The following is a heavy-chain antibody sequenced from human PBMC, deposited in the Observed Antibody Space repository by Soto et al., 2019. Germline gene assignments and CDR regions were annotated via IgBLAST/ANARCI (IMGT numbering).Heavy chain of an antibody. CDR2: IKSKTVGGTT. CDR3: TTGGISGWVSYYFDS. V-gene: IGHV3-15*07. J-gene: IGHJ4*02. Sequence: EVQLVESGGGLVKPGGSLRLSCAASGFTFSNAWMNWVRQAPEKGREWVGRIKSKTVGGTTDYASSVKGRFTISRHDSKNTRYLQMDSLKTEDAAVYYCTTGGISGWVSYYFDSWGQGTLVTVSS. D-gene: IGHD2-15*01. CDR1: GFTFSNAW.